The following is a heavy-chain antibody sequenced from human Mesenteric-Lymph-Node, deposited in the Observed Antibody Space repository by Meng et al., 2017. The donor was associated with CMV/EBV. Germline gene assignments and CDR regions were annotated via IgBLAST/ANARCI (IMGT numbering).Heavy chain of an antibody. J-gene: IGHJ1*01. CDR3: ARGGGSSTSCYRVQH. V-gene: IGHV3-11*04. Sequence: GESLKISCAASGFTFSDYYMSWIRQAPGKGLEWVSYISSSGSTIYYADSVKGRFTISRDNAKNSLYLQMNSLRAEDTAVYYCARGGGSSTSCYRVQHWGQGTLVTVSS. D-gene: IGHD2-2*01. CDR2: ISSSGSTI. CDR1: GFTFSDYY.